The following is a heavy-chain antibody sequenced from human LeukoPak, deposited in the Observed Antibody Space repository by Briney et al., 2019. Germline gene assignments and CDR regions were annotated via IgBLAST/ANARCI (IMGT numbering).Heavy chain of an antibody. D-gene: IGHD4-17*01. V-gene: IGHV3-66*04. CDR1: GFTFSSYL. Sequence: GGSLRLSCEASGFTFSSYLLHWVRQAPGKGLVWVSVIYSTNNTYYTDSVKGRFTISRENSKNTLYLQMNSLRAEDTAVYYCARHLDYGDYVGFDYWGQGTLVTVSS. CDR3: ARHLDYGDYVGFDY. J-gene: IGHJ4*02. CDR2: IYSTNNT.